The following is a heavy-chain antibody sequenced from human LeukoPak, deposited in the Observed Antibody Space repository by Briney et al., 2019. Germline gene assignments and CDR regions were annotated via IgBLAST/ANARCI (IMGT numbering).Heavy chain of an antibody. V-gene: IGHV3-23*01. CDR2: ISGSGGST. J-gene: IGHJ4*02. CDR3: AKAKAAGTEIDY. CDR1: GFTFSSYA. D-gene: IGHD5-24*01. Sequence: GGSLRLSCAASGFTFSSYAMSWVRHAPGKGLEWVSAISGSGGSTYYADSVKGRFTISRDNSKNTLYLQMNSLRAEDTAVYYCAKAKAAGTEIDYWGQGTLVTVSS.